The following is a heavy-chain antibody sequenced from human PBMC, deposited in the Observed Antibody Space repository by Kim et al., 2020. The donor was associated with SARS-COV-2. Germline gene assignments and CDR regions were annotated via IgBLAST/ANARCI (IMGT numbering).Heavy chain of an antibody. J-gene: IGHJ4*02. Sequence: ASVKVSCKAXGYTFTTYYLHWVRHAPGQGLEWLGIILPSGGATTYAQKFQGRVTMTRDTSTSTVYMEWSSLRSEDTAIYYCARQVAATGTLYYFDYWGQGTLVTVSS. V-gene: IGHV1-46*01. CDR3: ARQVAATGTLYYFDY. D-gene: IGHD6-13*01. CDR1: GYTFTTYY. CDR2: ILPSGGAT.